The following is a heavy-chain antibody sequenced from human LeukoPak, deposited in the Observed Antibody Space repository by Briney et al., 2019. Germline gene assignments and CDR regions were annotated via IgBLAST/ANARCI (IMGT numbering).Heavy chain of an antibody. J-gene: IGHJ4*02. CDR1: GFTFRSYG. V-gene: IGHV3-30*18. Sequence: HSGGSLRLSCAASGFTFRSYGMHWVRQAPGKGLEWVAVISSDGSNEYYEDSVKGRFTISRDNSKNTLYLQMNSLRAEDTAVYYCAKDYSMIVVTSWDYWGQGTLVTVSS. D-gene: IGHD3-22*01. CDR2: ISSDGSNE. CDR3: AKDYSMIVVTSWDY.